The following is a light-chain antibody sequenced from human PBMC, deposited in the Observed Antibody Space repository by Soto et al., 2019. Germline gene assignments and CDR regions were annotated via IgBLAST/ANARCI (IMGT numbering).Light chain of an antibody. Sequence: QSALTQPASVSGSPGQSITISCTGTSSDVGYYNHVSWYQQHPGKAPKLMIYEVTQRPSGVSNRFSGSKSGNTASLTISGLQAEDEADYSCSSYTSSSAVVFGGGTKLSVL. V-gene: IGLV2-14*01. J-gene: IGLJ2*01. CDR2: EVT. CDR1: SSDVGYYNH. CDR3: SSYTSSSAVV.